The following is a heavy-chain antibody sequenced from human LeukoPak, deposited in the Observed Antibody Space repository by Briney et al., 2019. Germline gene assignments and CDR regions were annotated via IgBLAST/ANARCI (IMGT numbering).Heavy chain of an antibody. CDR2: INPNSGGT. CDR3: ARGVRGGWYYDP. V-gene: IGHV1-2*02. D-gene: IGHD6-19*01. J-gene: IGHJ5*02. CDR1: GYTFTGYY. Sequence: GASVKVSCKASGYTFTGYYMHWVRQAPGQGLEWMGWINPNSGGTNYAQKFQGRVTMTRNTSINTAYMELSSLRSEDTAVYYCARGVRGGWYYDPWGQGTLVTVSS.